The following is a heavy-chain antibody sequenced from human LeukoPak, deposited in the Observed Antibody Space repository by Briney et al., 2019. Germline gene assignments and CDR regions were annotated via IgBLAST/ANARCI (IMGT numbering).Heavy chain of an antibody. Sequence: GGSLRLSCAASGFTFSSYAMHWVRQAPGKGLEWVAVISYDGNNKYYADSVKGRFTISRDNSMNTLYLQMNSLRADDTAVYYCAGSPRATVTGHWFDPWGQGTLVTVSS. CDR2: ISYDGNNK. CDR1: GFTFSSYA. V-gene: IGHV3-30*04. CDR3: AGSPRATVTGHWFDP. D-gene: IGHD4-17*01. J-gene: IGHJ5*02.